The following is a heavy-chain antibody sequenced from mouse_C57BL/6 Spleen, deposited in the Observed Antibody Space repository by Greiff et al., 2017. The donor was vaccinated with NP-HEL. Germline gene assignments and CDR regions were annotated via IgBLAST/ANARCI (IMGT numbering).Heavy chain of an antibody. J-gene: IGHJ1*03. CDR2: IYPGDGDT. CDR3: ARPTTVVAEYFDV. Sequence: VMLVESGAELVKPGASVKISCKASGYAFSSYWMNWVKQGPGKGLEWIGTIYPGDGDTNYNGKLKGKATLTADKSSSTAYMQLSSLTSEDSAVYFCARPTTVVAEYFDVWGTGTTVTVSS. CDR1: GYAFSSYW. D-gene: IGHD1-1*01. V-gene: IGHV1-80*01.